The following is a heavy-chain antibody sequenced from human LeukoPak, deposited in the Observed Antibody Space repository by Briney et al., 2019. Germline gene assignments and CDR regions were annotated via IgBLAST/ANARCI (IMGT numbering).Heavy chain of an antibody. Sequence: GGSLRLSCAASGFTFSSYSMNWVRQAPGKGLEWVSYISSSSSTIYYADSVKGRFTISRDNAKNSLYLQMNSLRAEDTAVYYCAKDLPRFEAGYSYFDYWGQGTLVTVSS. V-gene: IGHV3-48*04. CDR2: ISSSSSTI. CDR3: AKDLPRFEAGYSYFDY. D-gene: IGHD3-9*01. CDR1: GFTFSSYS. J-gene: IGHJ4*02.